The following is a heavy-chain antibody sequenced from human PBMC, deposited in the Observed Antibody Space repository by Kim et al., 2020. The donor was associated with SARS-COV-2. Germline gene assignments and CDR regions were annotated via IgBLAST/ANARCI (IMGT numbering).Heavy chain of an antibody. Sequence: GGSLRLSCAASGFTFSSYSMNWVRQAPGKGLEWVSSISSSSYIYYADSVKGRFTISRDNAKNSLYLQMNSLRAEDTAVYYCARDSITIFGVAPLDYWGQGTLVTVSS. CDR2: ISSSSYI. CDR1: GFTFSSYS. J-gene: IGHJ4*02. D-gene: IGHD3-3*01. V-gene: IGHV3-21*01. CDR3: ARDSITIFGVAPLDY.